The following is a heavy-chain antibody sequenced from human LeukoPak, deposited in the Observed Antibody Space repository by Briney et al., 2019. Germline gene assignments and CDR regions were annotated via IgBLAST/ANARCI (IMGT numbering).Heavy chain of an antibody. D-gene: IGHD3-10*01. J-gene: IGHJ4*02. Sequence: QPGGSLRLSCAASGLTFRTYSMNWVRQAPGKGLGWVSYISSGGSTIYYADSVKGRFTISRDNAKNSLYLQMNSLRAEDTAMYYCARDTYGSGNYYNAPLDYWGQGTLVTVSS. V-gene: IGHV3-48*01. CDR1: GLTFRTYS. CDR2: ISSGGSTI. CDR3: ARDTYGSGNYYNAPLDY.